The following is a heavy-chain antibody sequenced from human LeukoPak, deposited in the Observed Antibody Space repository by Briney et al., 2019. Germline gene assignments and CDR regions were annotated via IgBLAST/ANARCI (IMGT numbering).Heavy chain of an antibody. J-gene: IGHJ5*02. CDR1: GFTFSSYA. CDR3: ANPESKYDFWSGYQNWFDP. Sequence: GGSLRLSCAASGFTFSSYAMSWVRQAPGKGLEWVSAISGSGGSTYYADSVKGRFTISRDNSKNTLYLQMNSLRAEDTAVYYCANPESKYDFWSGYQNWFDPWGQGTLVTVSS. D-gene: IGHD3-3*01. CDR2: ISGSGGST. V-gene: IGHV3-23*01.